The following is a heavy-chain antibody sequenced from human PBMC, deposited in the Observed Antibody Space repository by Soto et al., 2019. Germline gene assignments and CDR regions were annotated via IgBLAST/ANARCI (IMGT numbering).Heavy chain of an antibody. CDR1: GYTFTSYA. CDR3: AATYYYDSSGYRAPDY. CDR2: INAGNGNT. Sequence: ASVKVSCKASGYTFTSYAMHWVRQAPGQRLEWMGWINAGNGNTKYAQKFQERVTITRDMSTSTAYMELSSLRSEDTAVYYCAATYYYDSSGYRAPDYWGQGTLVTVSS. D-gene: IGHD3-22*01. J-gene: IGHJ4*02. V-gene: IGHV1-3*01.